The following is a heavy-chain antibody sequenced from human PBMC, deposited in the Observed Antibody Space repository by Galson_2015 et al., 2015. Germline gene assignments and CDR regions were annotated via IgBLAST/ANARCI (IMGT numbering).Heavy chain of an antibody. J-gene: IGHJ4*02. CDR1: GFTFSSYS. CDR3: ARLGIVVVPAAIGTKY. V-gene: IGHV3-30*03. D-gene: IGHD2-2*01. CDR2: ISYDGSNK. Sequence: SLRLSCAASGFTFSSYSMHWVRQAPGKGLEWVAVISYDGSNKYYADSVKGRFTISRDNSKNTLYLQMNSLRAEDTAVYYCARLGIVVVPAAIGTKYWGQGTLVTVSS.